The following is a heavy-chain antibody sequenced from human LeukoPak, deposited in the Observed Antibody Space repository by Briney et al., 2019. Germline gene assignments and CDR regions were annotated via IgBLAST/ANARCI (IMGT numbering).Heavy chain of an antibody. V-gene: IGHV1-8*01. D-gene: IGHD2-2*02. J-gene: IGHJ3*02. CDR2: INPNSGNR. Sequence: ASVKVSCKASGYTFTSLDINWVRQATGQGLEWMGWINPNSGNRGYAQQFQGRVTITRDTSIGTVYMELSSLRSEDTAVYYCARDHPYCSSTSCYKAGHAFDIWGQGTMVTVSS. CDR3: ARDHPYCSSTSCYKAGHAFDI. CDR1: GYTFTSLD.